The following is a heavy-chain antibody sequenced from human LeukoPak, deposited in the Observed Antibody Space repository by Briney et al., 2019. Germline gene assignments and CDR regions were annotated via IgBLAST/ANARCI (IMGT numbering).Heavy chain of an antibody. CDR1: GYTFTSYG. D-gene: IGHD3-22*01. V-gene: IGHV1-18*01. Sequence: KPGASVKVSCKASGYTFTSYGISWVRQAPGQGLEWMGWISAYNGNTNYAQKFQGRVTMTRDTSTSTVYMELSSLRSEDTAVYYCARLTYYYDSSGRRYNWFDPWGQGTLVTVSS. CDR3: ARLTYYYDSSGRRYNWFDP. J-gene: IGHJ5*02. CDR2: ISAYNGNT.